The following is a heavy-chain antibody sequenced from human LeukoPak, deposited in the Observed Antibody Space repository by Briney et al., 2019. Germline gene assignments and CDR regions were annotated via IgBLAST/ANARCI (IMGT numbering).Heavy chain of an antibody. D-gene: IGHD3-10*01. V-gene: IGHV4-39*07. CDR3: AREGITMVRGVLYNWFDP. CDR1: GGSISSSSYY. Sequence: SETLSLTCTVSGGSISSSSYYWGWIRQPPGKGLEWIGSIYYSGSTYYNPSLKSRVTISVDTSKNQFSLKLSSVTAADTAVYYCAREGITMVRGVLYNWFDPWGQGTLVTVSS. J-gene: IGHJ5*02. CDR2: IYYSGST.